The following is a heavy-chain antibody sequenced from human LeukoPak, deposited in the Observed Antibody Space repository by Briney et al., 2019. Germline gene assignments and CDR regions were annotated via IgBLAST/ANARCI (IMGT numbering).Heavy chain of an antibody. J-gene: IGHJ4*02. D-gene: IGHD2-2*01. V-gene: IGHV4-38-2*01. CDR2: VFHSGTT. Sequence: SGTLSLTCAVSGYSISSGRYWGWIRQPPGKGLEWIGSVFHSGTTYYNPSLKSRVTISVYTSKNQFSLNLRSVTAADTAVYYCARSLSTAGIDYWSQGTLVTVSS. CDR3: ARSLSTAGIDY. CDR1: GYSISSGRY.